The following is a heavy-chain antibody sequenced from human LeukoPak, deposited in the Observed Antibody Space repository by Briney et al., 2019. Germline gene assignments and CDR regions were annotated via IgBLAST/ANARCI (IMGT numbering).Heavy chain of an antibody. CDR1: GYIFTNYG. Sequence: ASVKVSCKASGYIFTNYGISWVRQAPGQGLEWMGWISVYNGDTNYAQKLQGRVTMTTDTSTSTAYMELRSLRSDDTAVYYCARARLLRYYDWLLYHSNWFDPWGQGTLVTVSS. J-gene: IGHJ5*02. CDR3: ARARLLRYYDWLLYHSNWFDP. CDR2: ISVYNGDT. D-gene: IGHD3-9*01. V-gene: IGHV1-18*01.